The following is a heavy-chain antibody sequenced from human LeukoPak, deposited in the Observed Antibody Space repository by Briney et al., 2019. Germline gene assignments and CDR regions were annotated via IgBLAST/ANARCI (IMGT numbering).Heavy chain of an antibody. D-gene: IGHD1-26*01. CDR2: IRSKTYCGTG. J-gene: IGHJ4*02. CDR3: TRSESGTYKGGFDF. V-gene: IGHV3-49*05. CDR1: GFTFGDYA. Sequence: KPGGSLRLSCTASGFTFGDYAMNWFRQAPGKGLEWVGFIRSKTYCGTGEYAASVKGRFTISRDDSKSIAHLQMNSLKTEDTAVYYCTRSESGTYKGGFDFWGQGTLVTVSS.